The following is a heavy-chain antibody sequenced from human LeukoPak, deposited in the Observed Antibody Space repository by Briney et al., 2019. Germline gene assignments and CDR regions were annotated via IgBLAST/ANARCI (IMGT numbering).Heavy chain of an antibody. CDR3: ARDGGVGSSGSTDY. CDR2: IRTSGGVV. J-gene: IGHJ4*02. D-gene: IGHD6-19*01. Sequence: PGGSLRLSCAASGFTFTSYTMNWVRQAPGKGLEWISYIRTSGGVVSYTDSVRGRFTISTDSAKNSLYLQMNSLRAEDTAVYYCARDGGVGSSGSTDYWGQGTLVTVSS. V-gene: IGHV3-48*01. CDR1: GFTFTSYT.